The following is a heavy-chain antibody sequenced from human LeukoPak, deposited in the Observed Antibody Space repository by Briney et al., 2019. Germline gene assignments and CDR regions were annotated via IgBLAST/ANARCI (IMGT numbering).Heavy chain of an antibody. D-gene: IGHD1-26*01. CDR3: ARGTGASYRVYFLQ. Sequence: SETLSLTCSVSGGSVTRDYWGWLRQAPGKGLEWLGEINKISPNGRANYNPSLTSRVTISLDTSKNQLSLHLTSVTAADTAVYYCARGTGASYRVYFLQWGLGTLVSVSS. V-gene: IGHV4-34*01. CDR2: INKISPNGRA. J-gene: IGHJ1*01. CDR1: GGSVTRDY.